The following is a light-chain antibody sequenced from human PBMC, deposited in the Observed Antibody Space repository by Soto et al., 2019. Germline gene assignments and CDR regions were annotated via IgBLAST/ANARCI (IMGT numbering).Light chain of an antibody. CDR1: SSDVGGFNY. CDR2: DVT. CDR3: NSYTSSSTYV. Sequence: QSALTQPASVSGSPGQSITISCTGTSSDVGGFNYVSWYQQHPGKAPKLMIYDVTNRPSGVSYRFSGSKSGNTASLTISGRQAEDEADYYCNSYTSSSTYVVGTGTKLTVL. V-gene: IGLV2-14*03. J-gene: IGLJ1*01.